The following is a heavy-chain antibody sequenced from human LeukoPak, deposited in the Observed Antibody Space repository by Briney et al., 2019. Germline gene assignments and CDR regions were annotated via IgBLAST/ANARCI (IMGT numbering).Heavy chain of an antibody. V-gene: IGHV3-74*01. D-gene: IGHD4-17*01. Sequence: GGSLRLSCAASGFTFSSYWMHWVRQAPGKGLVWVSRINSDGSSTSYADSVKGRFTISRDNAKNTLYLQMNSLRAEDTAVYYCAKDQAYGDYPNWFDPWGQGTLVTVSS. CDR3: AKDQAYGDYPNWFDP. CDR2: INSDGSST. CDR1: GFTFSSYW. J-gene: IGHJ5*02.